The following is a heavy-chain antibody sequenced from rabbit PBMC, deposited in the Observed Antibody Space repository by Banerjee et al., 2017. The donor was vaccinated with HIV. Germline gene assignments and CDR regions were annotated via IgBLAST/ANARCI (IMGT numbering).Heavy chain of an antibody. CDR2: INTSSGNT. V-gene: IGHV1S45*01. D-gene: IGHD4-1*01. CDR3: ARDLAGAIGWNFNL. J-gene: IGHJ4*01. CDR1: GFSFSNKYV. Sequence: QEQLEESGGDLVKPEGSLTLTCTASGFSFSNKYVMCWVRQAPGKGLEWIACINTSSGNTVYANFVKGRFTISSDNAQNTVFLQMTSLTASDTATYFCARDLAGAIGWNFNLWGPGTLVTVS.